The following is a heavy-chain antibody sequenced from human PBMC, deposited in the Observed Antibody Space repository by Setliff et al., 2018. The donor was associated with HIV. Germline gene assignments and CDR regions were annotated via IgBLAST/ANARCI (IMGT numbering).Heavy chain of an antibody. Sequence: PSETLSLTCAVSGYSISSGYYWGWIRQPPGKGLEWIGSIYHSGSTYNNPSLKSRVTISVDTSKNQFSLKLTSVTAADTAVYYCARDIHSSPWYGVGGMDVWGQGTTVTVSS. CDR1: GYSISSGYY. V-gene: IGHV4-38-2*02. CDR2: IYHSGST. J-gene: IGHJ6*02. D-gene: IGHD6-13*01. CDR3: ARDIHSSPWYGVGGMDV.